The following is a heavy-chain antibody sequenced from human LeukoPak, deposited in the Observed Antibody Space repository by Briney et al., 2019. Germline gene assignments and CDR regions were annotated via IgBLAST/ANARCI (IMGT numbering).Heavy chain of an antibody. Sequence: GGSLRLSCAASGFTFSSYGMHWVRLAPGKGLECVAVISYDGSNKYYADSVKGRFTISRDNSKNTLYLQMNSLRAEDTAVYYCAKDMYSGSYYEAEYWGQGTLVTVSS. CDR1: GFTFSSYG. J-gene: IGHJ4*02. CDR2: ISYDGSNK. D-gene: IGHD1-26*01. CDR3: AKDMYSGSYYEAEY. V-gene: IGHV3-30*18.